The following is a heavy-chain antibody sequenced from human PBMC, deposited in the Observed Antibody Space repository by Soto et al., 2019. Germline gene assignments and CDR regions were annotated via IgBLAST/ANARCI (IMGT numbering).Heavy chain of an antibody. CDR1: GYTFTGYY. J-gene: IGHJ4*02. CDR3: ARDWSPYCSSTSCSEGGFDY. V-gene: IGHV1-2*04. D-gene: IGHD2-2*01. Sequence: QVPLVQSGAEVKKPGASVKVSCKASGYTFTGYYMHWVRQAPGQGLEWMGWINPNSGGTNYAQKFQGWVTMTRDTSISTAYMELSRLRSDDTAVYYCARDWSPYCSSTSCSEGGFDYWGQGTLVTVSS. CDR2: INPNSGGT.